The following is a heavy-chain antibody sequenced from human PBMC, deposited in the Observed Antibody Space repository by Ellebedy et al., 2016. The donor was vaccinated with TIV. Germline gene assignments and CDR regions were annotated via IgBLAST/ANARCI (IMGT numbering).Heavy chain of an antibody. V-gene: IGHV4-59*01. CDR3: ASDTRYCSNDGCAN. CDR1: GGSISSFY. J-gene: IGHJ4*02. CDR2: AYYSGST. Sequence: MPSETLFLTCTVSGGSISSFYWSWIRQPPGKGLEWIGYAYYSGSTDYNPSLKSRVTIAVDTSKSQFSLKLSSVTAADTAVYYCASDTRYCSNDGCANWGQGTLVTVSS. D-gene: IGHD2-8*01.